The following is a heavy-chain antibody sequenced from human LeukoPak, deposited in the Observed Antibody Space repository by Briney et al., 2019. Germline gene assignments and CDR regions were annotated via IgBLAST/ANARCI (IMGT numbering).Heavy chain of an antibody. CDR2: IKSKTDGGIK. CDR3: ATGRSGYFDS. CDR1: GLTLSNAW. J-gene: IGHJ4*02. V-gene: IGHV3-15*01. Sequence: GGSLRLSCAASGLTLSNAWMTWVRQAPGKGLEWVVRIKSKTDGGIKDYAAPVKGTFTISRDDSENTVYLQMNSLKIEDTAVYYCATGRSGYFDSWGQGTLVFVSS.